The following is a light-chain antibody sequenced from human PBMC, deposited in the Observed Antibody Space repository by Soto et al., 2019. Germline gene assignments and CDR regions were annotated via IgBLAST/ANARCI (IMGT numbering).Light chain of an antibody. V-gene: IGKV2-30*01. CDR1: QSLLYSDGNTH. J-gene: IGKJ2*01. Sequence: DVVMTQSPLSLAVTLGQPASISCRSSQSLLYSDGNTHLNWFHQRPGQSPSRLIYKVYNQDSWVPDRVDGSGSGTDFTLKISRVEAEDVGVYYCMQDTHWPTYNFDQGTKLEIK. CDR2: KVY. CDR3: MQDTHWPTYN.